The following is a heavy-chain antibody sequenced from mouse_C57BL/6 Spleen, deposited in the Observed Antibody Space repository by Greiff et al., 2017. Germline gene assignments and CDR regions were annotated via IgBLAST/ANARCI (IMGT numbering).Heavy chain of an antibody. V-gene: IGHV1-15*01. CDR1: GYTFTDYE. Sequence: VHLVESGAELVRPGASVTLSCKASGYTFTDYEMHWVKQTPVHGLEWIGAIDPETGGTAYNQKFKGKAILTADKSSSTAYMELRSLTSEDSAVYYCTRGHYGTLYYFDYWGQGTTLTVSS. D-gene: IGHD1-1*01. J-gene: IGHJ2*01. CDR2: IDPETGGT. CDR3: TRGHYGTLYYFDY.